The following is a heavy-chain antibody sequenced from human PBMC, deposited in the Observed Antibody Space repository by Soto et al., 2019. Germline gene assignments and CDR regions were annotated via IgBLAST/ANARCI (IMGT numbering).Heavy chain of an antibody. Sequence: QLQLQESGPGLVKPSETLSLTCTVSGGSVSSRSYYWAWIRQPPGKGLEGIAPLSYSAATYHTPSLASRVSYYNPSLESRVTISEDTSNNQLSLKVTSVTAEDAAIYFCARLVSSSRYTWSRLGNTNNDNYYMDIWGQGTAVAVSS. CDR2: LSYSAATYHTPSLASRVS. D-gene: IGHD6-13*01. J-gene: IGHJ6*03. V-gene: IGHV4-39*01. CDR1: GGSVSSRSYY. CDR3: ARLVSSSRYTWSRLGNTNNDNYYMDI.